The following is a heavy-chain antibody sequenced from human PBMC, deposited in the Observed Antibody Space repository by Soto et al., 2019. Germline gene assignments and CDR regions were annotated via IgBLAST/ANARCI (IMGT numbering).Heavy chain of an antibody. CDR2: ISGSGGST. D-gene: IGHD6-19*01. J-gene: IGHJ4*02. V-gene: IGHV3-23*01. CDR1: GFTFSSYA. CDR3: ASRSSGWYFDY. Sequence: EVQLLESGGGLVQPGGSLRLSCAASGFTFSSYAMNWVRQGPGKGLEWVSVISGSGGSTYYAASVKGRFTISRDNSKNTLYLQMNSLRAEDTAVYYCASRSSGWYFDYWGQGTLVTVSS.